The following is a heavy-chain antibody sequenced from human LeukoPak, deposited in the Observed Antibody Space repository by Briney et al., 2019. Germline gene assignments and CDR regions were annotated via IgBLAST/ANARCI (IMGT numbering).Heavy chain of an antibody. V-gene: IGHV4-59*08. CDR1: GGSISSYY. CDR3: ARVRSSSWYGGYYMDV. CDR2: IYYSGST. J-gene: IGHJ6*03. Sequence: SETLSLTCTVSGGSISSYYWSWIRQPPGKGLEWIGYIYYSGSTNYNPSLESRVTISVDTSKNQFSLKLSSVTAADTAVYYCARVRSSSWYGGYYMDVWGKGTTVTISS. D-gene: IGHD6-13*01.